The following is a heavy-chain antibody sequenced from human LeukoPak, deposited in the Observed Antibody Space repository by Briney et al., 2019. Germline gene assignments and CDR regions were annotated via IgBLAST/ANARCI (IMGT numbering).Heavy chain of an antibody. CDR3: AVGDIVVVVALDY. V-gene: IGHV1-3*01. CDR2: INARNGNT. D-gene: IGHD2-15*01. CDR1: GYTFTSYA. J-gene: IGHJ4*02. Sequence: ASVKVSCKASGYTFTSYAMHWVRQAPGQRLEWMGWINARNGNTKYSQKFQGRVTITRHTSASTAYMELSSLRSEDTAVYFCAVGDIVVVVALDYWGQGTLVTVFS.